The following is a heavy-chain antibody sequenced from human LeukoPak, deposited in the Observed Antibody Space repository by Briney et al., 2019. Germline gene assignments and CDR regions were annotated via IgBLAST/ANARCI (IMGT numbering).Heavy chain of an antibody. V-gene: IGHV3-33*01. CDR3: ATLDYPGG. J-gene: IGHJ4*02. D-gene: IGHD4-11*01. CDR2: IWYDGSNK. CDR1: GFTFRSYG. Sequence: GGSLRLSCAASGFTFRSYGMHWVRQAPGKGLQWVAVIWYDGSNKYYADSVKGRFTISRDNSKNTLSLQMNSLRAEDTAVYYCATLDYPGGWGQGTLVIVSS.